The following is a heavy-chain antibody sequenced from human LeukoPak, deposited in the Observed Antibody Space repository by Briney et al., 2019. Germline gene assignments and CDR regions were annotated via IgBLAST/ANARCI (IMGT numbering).Heavy chain of an antibody. CDR2: INHSGST. Sequence: SETLSLTCAVYGGSFSGYYWSWIRQPPGKGLEWIGEINHSGSTNHNPSLKSRVTISVDTSKNQFSLKLSSVTAADTAVYYCARQISDYYYYYMDVWGEGITVTVSS. CDR3: ARQISDYYYYYMDV. J-gene: IGHJ6*03. V-gene: IGHV4-34*01. D-gene: IGHD2/OR15-2a*01. CDR1: GGSFSGYY.